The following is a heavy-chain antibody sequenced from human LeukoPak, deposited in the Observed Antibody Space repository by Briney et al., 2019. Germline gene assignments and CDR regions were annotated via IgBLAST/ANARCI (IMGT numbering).Heavy chain of an antibody. Sequence: SETLSLTCTVSGGSIRSGDYYWSWIRQPPGKGLEWIGYIYYSGSTYYNPSLKSRVTISVDTSKNQFSLKLSSVTAADTAVYYCARVPYTAMAFDYWGQGTLVTVSS. J-gene: IGHJ4*02. CDR1: GGSIRSGDYY. V-gene: IGHV4-30-4*01. CDR2: IYYSGST. D-gene: IGHD5-18*01. CDR3: ARVPYTAMAFDY.